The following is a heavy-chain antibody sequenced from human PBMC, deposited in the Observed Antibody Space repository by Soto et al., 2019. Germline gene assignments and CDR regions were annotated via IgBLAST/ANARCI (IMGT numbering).Heavy chain of an antibody. V-gene: IGHV4-30-4*01. J-gene: IGHJ6*02. Sequence: PSETLSLTCSVTGDSIRSGDYYWNWIRQSPGKGLEWIGRIYYSGNTYYKPSLKSRFTISVDTSKNQFSLKVASVTDADTAVYYCARAAGYYYHGMDVWGQGTTVTVSS. CDR3: ARAAGYYYHGMDV. CDR1: GDSIRSGDYY. CDR2: IYYSGNT.